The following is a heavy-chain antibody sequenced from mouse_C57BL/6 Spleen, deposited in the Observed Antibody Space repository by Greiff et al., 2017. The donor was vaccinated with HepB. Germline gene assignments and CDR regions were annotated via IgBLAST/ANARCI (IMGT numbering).Heavy chain of an antibody. CDR2: ISDGGSYT. J-gene: IGHJ1*03. CDR1: GFTFSSYA. CDR3: ARDRTTVVAHWYFDV. Sequence: DVHLVESGGGLVKPGGSLKLSCAASGFTFSSYAMSWVRQTPEKRLEWVATISDGGSYTYYPDNVKGRFTISRDNAKNNLYLQMSHLKSEDTAMYYCARDRTTVVAHWYFDVWGTGTTVTVSS. D-gene: IGHD1-1*01. V-gene: IGHV5-4*01.